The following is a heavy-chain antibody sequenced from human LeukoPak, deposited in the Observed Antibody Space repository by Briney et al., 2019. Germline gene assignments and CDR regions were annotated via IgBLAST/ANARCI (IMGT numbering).Heavy chain of an antibody. J-gene: IGHJ5*02. CDR2: IKEDGSEK. CDR3: AKDRDSRRGGGNWFDV. Sequence: GGSLSLSCAASGFTFSNYWMSWVRQAPGKGLEWVANIKEDGSEKYYVDSVKGRFTISRDNARNSLYLQMNSLKAEDTAVYYCAKDRDSRRGGGNWFDVWGKGTLVTVSS. D-gene: IGHD2-15*01. CDR1: GFTFSNYW. V-gene: IGHV3-7*03.